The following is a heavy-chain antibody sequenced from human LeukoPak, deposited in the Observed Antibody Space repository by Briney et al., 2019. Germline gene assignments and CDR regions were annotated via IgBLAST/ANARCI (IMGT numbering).Heavy chain of an antibody. CDR1: GVSMSGYY. J-gene: IGHJ3*01. CDR2: YFFPGST. CDR3: ARHRQTDVDAFDF. V-gene: IGHV4-59*08. Sequence: PSDTLSLTCIVSGVSMSGYYWSWIRQPPGKGLEWFGYYFFPGSTKYNPPLNSRVTMSGHASKTQFSEKLYSVTAADTAVYYCARHRQTDVDAFDFWGQGTMVTVSS. D-gene: IGHD1-1*01.